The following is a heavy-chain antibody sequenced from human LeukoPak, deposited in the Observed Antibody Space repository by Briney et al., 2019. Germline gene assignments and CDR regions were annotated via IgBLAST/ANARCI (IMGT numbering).Heavy chain of an antibody. D-gene: IGHD2-2*01. CDR3: ARDGPLLGLDYYYYMDV. V-gene: IGHV3-21*01. CDR2: ISSSSSYI. J-gene: IGHJ6*03. CDR1: GFTFSSYS. Sequence: GGSRRLSCAASGFTFSSYSMNWVRQAPGKGLEWVSSISSSSSYIYYADSVKGRFTISRDNAKNSLYLQMNSLRAEDTAVYYCARDGPLLGLDYYYYMDVWGKGTTVTVSS.